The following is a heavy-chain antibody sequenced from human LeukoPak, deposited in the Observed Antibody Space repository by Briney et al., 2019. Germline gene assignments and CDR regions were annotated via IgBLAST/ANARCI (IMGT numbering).Heavy chain of an antibody. J-gene: IGHJ4*02. D-gene: IGHD1-14*01. V-gene: IGHV5-51*01. CDR1: GYSFTSHY. CDR2: IRHGGLDI. CDR3: ARGDHLDS. Sequence: GESLKISCKGFGYSFTSHYIAWVRQMPGTGLEWMGLIRHGGLDIKYSPSFQGQVTFSVDNSINTAYLQWSSLKASDSALYYCARGDHLDSWGQGTLVTVSS.